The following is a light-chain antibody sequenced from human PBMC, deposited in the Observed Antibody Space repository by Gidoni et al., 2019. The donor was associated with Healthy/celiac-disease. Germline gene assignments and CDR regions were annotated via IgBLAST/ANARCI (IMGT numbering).Light chain of an antibody. V-gene: IGKV1-39*01. Sequence: DIQITQSPSSLSASVGDRVTITCRASQSISSYLNWYQQKPGKAPKLLIYAASSLQSGVPSRLSGSGSGTDFTLTISSLQPEDFATYDCQQSYSTRCSFXQXTKLEIK. J-gene: IGKJ2*04. CDR3: QQSYSTRCS. CDR2: AAS. CDR1: QSISSY.